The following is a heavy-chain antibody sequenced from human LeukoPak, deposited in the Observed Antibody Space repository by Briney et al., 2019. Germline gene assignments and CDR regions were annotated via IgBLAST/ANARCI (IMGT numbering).Heavy chain of an antibody. CDR1: GFSFSSYG. D-gene: IGHD3-10*01. CDR3: ANLGGGFSGSGSYPNYLDP. V-gene: IGHV3-30*18. CDR2: ISYDGSNK. J-gene: IGHJ5*02. Sequence: GGSLRLSCAASGFSFSSYGLHWVRQAPGKGLEWVAVISYDGSNKYYADSVKGRFTISRDNSKNTLYLQMNSLRAEDTAVYYCANLGGGFSGSGSYPNYLDPWGQGTLVTVSS.